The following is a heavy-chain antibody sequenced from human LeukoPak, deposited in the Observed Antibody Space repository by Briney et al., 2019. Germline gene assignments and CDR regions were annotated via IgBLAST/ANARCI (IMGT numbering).Heavy chain of an antibody. Sequence: GGSLRLSCAASGFTFSSSGIHWVRQAPGKGLEWVAFILYDGRYYADSVKGRFTISRDNAKNSLYLQMNSLRAEDTAVYYCARDWGTGEYSGSYFDYWGQGTLVTVSS. CDR3: ARDWGTGEYSGSYFDY. D-gene: IGHD1-26*01. CDR1: GFTFSSSG. J-gene: IGHJ4*02. V-gene: IGHV3-30*02. CDR2: ILYDGR.